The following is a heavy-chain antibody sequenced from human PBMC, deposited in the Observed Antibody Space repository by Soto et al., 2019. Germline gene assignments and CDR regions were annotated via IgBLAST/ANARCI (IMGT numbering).Heavy chain of an antibody. J-gene: IGHJ4*02. CDR3: ARERGERGEDDFDY. CDR2: IIPIFGTA. Sequence: GASVKVSCKASGGTFSSYAISWVRQAPGQGLEWMGGIIPIFGTANYAQKFQGRVTITADESTSTAYMELSSLRSEDTAVYYCARERGERGEDDFDYWGQGNLVTVSS. CDR1: GGTFSSYA. V-gene: IGHV1-69*13. D-gene: IGHD3-16*01.